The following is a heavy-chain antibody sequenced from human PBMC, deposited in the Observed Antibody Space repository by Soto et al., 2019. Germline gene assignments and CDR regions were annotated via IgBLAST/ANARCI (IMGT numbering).Heavy chain of an antibody. Sequence: ASVKVSCKASGYTFTGYYMHWVRQAPGQGLEWMGWINPNSGGTNYAQKFQGWVTMTRDTSISTAYMELSRLRSDDTAVYYCARDPNVVVTVTRLYYYYGMDVWGQGTTVTVSS. D-gene: IGHD2-21*02. J-gene: IGHJ6*02. CDR3: ARDPNVVVTVTRLYYYYGMDV. V-gene: IGHV1-2*04. CDR2: INPNSGGT. CDR1: GYTFTGYY.